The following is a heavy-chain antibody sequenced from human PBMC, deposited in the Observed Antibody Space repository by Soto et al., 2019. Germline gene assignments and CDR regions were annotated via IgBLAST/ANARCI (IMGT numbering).Heavy chain of an antibody. V-gene: IGHV3-21*01. CDR3: ARDMAYYDFWSGYDDAFDI. CDR1: GFPFSSYS. CDR2: ISSSSSYI. J-gene: IGHJ3*02. Sequence: GGSLRLSCAASGFPFSSYSMNWVRQAPGKGLEWVSSISSSSSYIYYADSVKGRFTISRDNAKNSLYLQMNSLRAEDTAVYYCARDMAYYDFWSGYDDAFDIWGQGTMVTVSS. D-gene: IGHD3-3*01.